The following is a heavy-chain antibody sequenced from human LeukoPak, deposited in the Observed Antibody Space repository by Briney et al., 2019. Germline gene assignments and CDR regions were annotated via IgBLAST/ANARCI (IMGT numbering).Heavy chain of an antibody. J-gene: IGHJ4*02. CDR1: GGSISSSHYY. CDR3: ARLGWGLYYDSSGSYYFDY. CDR2: IYYSGTT. V-gene: IGHV4-39*01. D-gene: IGHD3-22*01. Sequence: SETLSLTCTVSGGSISSSHYYWGWIRQPPGKGLEWIGTIYYSGTTYYNPSLKSRVTISVDTSKNQFSLKLSSVTAADTAVYYCARLGWGLYYDSSGSYYFDYWGQGTLVTVSS.